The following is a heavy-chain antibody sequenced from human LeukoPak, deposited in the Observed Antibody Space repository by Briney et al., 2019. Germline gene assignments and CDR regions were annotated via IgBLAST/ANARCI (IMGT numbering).Heavy chain of an antibody. CDR2: IKSKTDGGTT. CDR3: TTALGILVVVDYYYYGIDV. Sequence: GGSLRLFCAAWGFTFSNAWMSWVRQATGEGVEWVGRIKSKTDGGTTDYGERVKDRFTISRDDSNNTLYLQMNSLKTEDTAVYYCTTALGILVVVDYYYYGIDVCGQGTTFTVSS. CDR1: GFTFSNAW. D-gene: IGHD2-2*01. J-gene: IGHJ6*02. V-gene: IGHV3-15*01.